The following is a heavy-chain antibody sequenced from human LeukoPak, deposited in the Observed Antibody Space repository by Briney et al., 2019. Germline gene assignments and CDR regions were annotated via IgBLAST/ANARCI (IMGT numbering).Heavy chain of an antibody. J-gene: IGHJ4*02. Sequence: GASVNVSCKASGYTFSSYDINWVRQATGQGLEWMGWMNPNSGKTGYAQKFQGRVTMTRNTSISTAYMELSSLRSEDTAVYYCARGPRAQYSSGWYFYLYFDYWGQGTLVTVSS. CDR3: ARGPRAQYSSGWYFYLYFDY. CDR2: MNPNSGKT. V-gene: IGHV1-8*01. CDR1: GYTFSSYD. D-gene: IGHD6-19*01.